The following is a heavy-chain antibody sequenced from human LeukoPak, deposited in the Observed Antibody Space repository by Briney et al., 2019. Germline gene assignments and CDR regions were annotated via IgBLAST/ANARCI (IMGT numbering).Heavy chain of an antibody. CDR1: GFTFSSCS. V-gene: IGHV3-23*01. CDR2: VSGCCGST. D-gene: IGHD3-3*01. CDR3: AKDSGYYDFWSAYSGEYCFHP. Sequence: GGSLRLSCTVSGFTFSSCSMSWVRQAPGKGLGLVSAVSGCCGSTYYADSVKGRFSISRDNSKNTLYVQMNRLRAEDTAVYYCAKDSGYYDFWSAYSGEYCFHPWGQGTMATVSS. J-gene: IGHJ5*02.